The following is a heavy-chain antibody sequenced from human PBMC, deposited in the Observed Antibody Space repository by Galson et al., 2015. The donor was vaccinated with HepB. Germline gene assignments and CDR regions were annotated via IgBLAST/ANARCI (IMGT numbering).Heavy chain of an antibody. CDR1: GGTFSSYA. J-gene: IGHJ4*02. D-gene: IGHD6-6*01. Sequence: SVKVSCKASGGTFSSYAIFWVRQAPGQGLEWMGGIIPMCDIGNYAQKFQDRVTITADKSTSTAYMELSSLRSDDTAMYYCARAREEYTSSSGLSLWGQGTLVTVSP. V-gene: IGHV1-69*10. CDR3: ARAREEYTSSSGLSL. CDR2: IIPMCDIG.